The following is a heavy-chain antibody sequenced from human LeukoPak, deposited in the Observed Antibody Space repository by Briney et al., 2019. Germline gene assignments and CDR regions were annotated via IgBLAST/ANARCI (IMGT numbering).Heavy chain of an antibody. CDR2: INPNSGGT. CDR1: GYTFTSYD. CDR3: ARARAPWIQLWWIYMDV. V-gene: IGHV1-2*02. Sequence: ASVKVSCKASGYTFTSYDINWVRQAPGQGLEWMGWINPNSGGTNYAQKFQGRVTMTRDTSISTAYMELSRLRSDDTAVYYCARARAPWIQLWWIYMDVWGKGTTVTVSS. D-gene: IGHD5-18*01. J-gene: IGHJ6*03.